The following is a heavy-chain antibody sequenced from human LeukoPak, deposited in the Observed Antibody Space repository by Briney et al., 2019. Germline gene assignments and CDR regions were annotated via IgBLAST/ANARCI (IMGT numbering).Heavy chain of an antibody. CDR2: VYYSGST. J-gene: IGHJ4*02. Sequence: PSETLSLTCTVSGFSISSGYYWGWIRQPPGKGLEWIGYVYYSGSTNYNPSLKSRVTISVDTSKNQFSLKLSSVTAADTAVYYCARSGIAAADTPYFDYWGQGTLVTVSS. D-gene: IGHD6-13*01. CDR3: ARSGIAAADTPYFDY. CDR1: GFSISSGYY. V-gene: IGHV4-61*01.